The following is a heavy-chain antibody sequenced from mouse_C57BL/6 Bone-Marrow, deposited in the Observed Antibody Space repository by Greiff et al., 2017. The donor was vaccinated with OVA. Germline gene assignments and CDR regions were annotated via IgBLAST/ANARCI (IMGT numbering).Heavy chain of an antibody. D-gene: IGHD2-3*01. CDR2: IYWDDDK. J-gene: IGHJ4*01. V-gene: IGHV8-12*01. CDR3: ARREGDGYYDYYAMDY. CDR1: GFSLSTSGMG. Sequence: ESGPGILQSSQTLSLTCSFSGFSLSTSGMGVSWIRQPSGKGLEWLAHIYWDDDKRYNPSLKSRLTISKDTSRNQVFLKITRVDTADTATYYCARREGDGYYDYYAMDYWGQGTSVTVSS.